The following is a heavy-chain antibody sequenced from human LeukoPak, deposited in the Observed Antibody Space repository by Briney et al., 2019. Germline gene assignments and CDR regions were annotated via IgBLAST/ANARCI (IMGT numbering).Heavy chain of an antibody. V-gene: IGHV3-74*01. CDR3: ATGQGHGMDV. D-gene: IGHD1-14*01. Sequence: PGGSLRLSCAASGFPFVNTYMHWVRQAPGKGLVWVSRINSDGSSTSYADSVKGRFTISRDNAKNTLYLQMNSLRAEDTAEYYCATGQGHGMDVWGQGTTVTVSS. CDR2: INSDGSST. CDR1: GFPFVNTY. J-gene: IGHJ6*02.